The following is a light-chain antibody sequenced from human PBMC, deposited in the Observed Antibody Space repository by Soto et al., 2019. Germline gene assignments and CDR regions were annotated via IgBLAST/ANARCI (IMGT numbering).Light chain of an antibody. CDR1: SSNIGSNT. CDR3: AAWDDNHLV. Sequence: QSVLTQPPSASGTPGQRVTISCSGSSSNIGSNTVNWYQQLPGTAPKLLIYSNNQRPSGVPDRFSGSKSGTSASLAISGLQSEDEADYYCAAWDDNHLVFGGGTKLTVL. CDR2: SNN. V-gene: IGLV1-44*01. J-gene: IGLJ3*02.